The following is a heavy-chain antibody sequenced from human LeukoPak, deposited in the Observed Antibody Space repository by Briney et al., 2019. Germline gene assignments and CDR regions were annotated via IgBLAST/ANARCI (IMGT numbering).Heavy chain of an antibody. CDR3: TKGDRGHSVPDY. Sequence: PGRSLRLSCAASGFIFDEYAMHWVRQPPGKGLEWVSGITGNSGTIGYADSVKGRFTISGDNARNSLYLQMNSLRAEDTALYYCTKGDRGHSVPDYWGQGTLVTVSS. J-gene: IGHJ4*02. V-gene: IGHV3-9*01. CDR1: GFIFDEYA. D-gene: IGHD2-21*02. CDR2: ITGNSGTI.